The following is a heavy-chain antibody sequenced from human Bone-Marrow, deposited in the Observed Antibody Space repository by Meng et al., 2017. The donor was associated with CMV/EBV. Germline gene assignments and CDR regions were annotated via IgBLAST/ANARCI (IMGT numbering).Heavy chain of an antibody. CDR3: ARDTGSSWDQNWFDP. J-gene: IGHJ5*02. V-gene: IGHV1-46*01. D-gene: IGHD6-13*01. CDR2: INPSGGST. Sequence: SGYTFTSYYRHWVRQAPGQGLERMGIINPSGGSTSYAQKFQGRVTMTRDTSTSTVYMELSSLRSEDTAVYYCARDTGSSWDQNWFDPWGQGTLVTVSS. CDR1: GYTFTSYY.